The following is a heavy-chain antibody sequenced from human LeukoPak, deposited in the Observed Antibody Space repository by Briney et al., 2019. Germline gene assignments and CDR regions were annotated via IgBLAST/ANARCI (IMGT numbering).Heavy chain of an antibody. D-gene: IGHD3-3*01. CDR1: GGTFSSYA. V-gene: IGHV1-69*01. CDR3: AREWGYDFWSGYYTNAFDI. Sequence: SVKVSCKASGGTFSSYAISWVRQAPGQGLERMGGIIPIFGTANYAQKFQGRVTITADESTSTAYMELSSLRSEDTAVYYCAREWGYDFWSGYYTNAFDIWGQGTMVTVSS. CDR2: IIPIFGTA. J-gene: IGHJ3*02.